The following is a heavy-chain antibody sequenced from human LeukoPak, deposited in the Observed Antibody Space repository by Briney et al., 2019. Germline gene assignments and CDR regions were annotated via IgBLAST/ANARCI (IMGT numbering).Heavy chain of an antibody. D-gene: IGHD3-22*01. CDR3: ARVLGDSSGYTGDY. J-gene: IGHJ4*02. CDR1: GGSISSYY. Sequence: SETLSLTCTVSGGSISSYYWSWIRQPAGKRLEWIGRISISGSTNYNSSLKSRVTMSVDTSKNQFSLKLSSVTAADTAVYYCARVLGDSSGYTGDYWGQGTLVTVSS. V-gene: IGHV4-4*07. CDR2: ISISGST.